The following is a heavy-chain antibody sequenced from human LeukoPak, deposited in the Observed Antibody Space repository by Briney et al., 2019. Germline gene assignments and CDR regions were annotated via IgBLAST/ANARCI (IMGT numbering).Heavy chain of an antibody. CDR3: ARATYSEYGSTYAGGYYYMDV. V-gene: IGHV4-59*01. J-gene: IGHJ6*03. CDR2: ISYSGSA. Sequence: KASETLSLTCTVSGGSLSNYYWTWTRQPPGKGLEWIGYISYSGSANYNPSLKSRLTISVGSSKNRFFLNLSSVTAADTAVYYCARATYSEYGSTYAGGYYYMDVWGKGTTVTVSS. CDR1: GGSLSNYY. D-gene: IGHD1-26*01.